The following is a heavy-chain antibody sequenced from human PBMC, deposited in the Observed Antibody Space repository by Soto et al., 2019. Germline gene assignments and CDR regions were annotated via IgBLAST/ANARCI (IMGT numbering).Heavy chain of an antibody. CDR1: GGSISSSSYY. D-gene: IGHD6-13*01. CDR2: IYYSGST. J-gene: IGHJ4*02. CDR3: AGMGAAADGFDY. Sequence: PSETLSLTCTVSGGSISSSSYYWGWIRQPPGKGLEWIGSIYYSGSTYYNPSLKSRVTISVDTSKNQFSLKLSPVTAADTAVYNCAGMGAAADGFDYWGQGTLVTVSS. V-gene: IGHV4-39*01.